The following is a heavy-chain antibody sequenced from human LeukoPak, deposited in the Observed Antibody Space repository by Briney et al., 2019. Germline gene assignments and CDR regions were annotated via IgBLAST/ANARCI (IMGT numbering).Heavy chain of an antibody. D-gene: IGHD2-15*01. Sequence: ASVKVSCKASGYTFTGYYMHWVRQAPGQGLEWMGWINPNSGGTNYAQKFQGRVTMTRDTSISTAYMELSRLRSDETAVYYWARDGVLGGYVSGGSCYDYWGQGPLVTVSS. CDR3: ARDGVLGGYVSGGSCYDY. V-gene: IGHV1-2*02. CDR1: GYTFTGYY. J-gene: IGHJ4*02. CDR2: INPNSGGT.